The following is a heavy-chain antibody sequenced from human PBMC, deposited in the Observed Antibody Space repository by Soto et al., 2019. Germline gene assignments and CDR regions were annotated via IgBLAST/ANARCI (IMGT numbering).Heavy chain of an antibody. J-gene: IGHJ4*02. CDR2: ISGSGGST. Sequence: GSLRLSCAASGFTFSSYAMSWVRQAPGKGLGWVSAISGSGGSTYYADSVKGRFTISRDNSKNALYLQMNSLRAEDTAVYYCAKVSFYSRKSELLPKDDWGQGTLVTVSS. V-gene: IGHV3-23*01. CDR1: GFTFSSYA. D-gene: IGHD1-26*01. CDR3: AKVSFYSRKSELLPKDD.